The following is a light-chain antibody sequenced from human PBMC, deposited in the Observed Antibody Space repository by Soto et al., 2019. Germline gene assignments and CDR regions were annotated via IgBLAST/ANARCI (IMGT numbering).Light chain of an antibody. V-gene: IGLV2-14*01. CDR3: SSYTSSYTPYV. CDR2: VVS. Sequence: QSALTQPASVSGSPGQSITISCTGTSSDVGGYNYVSWCQQHPDKAPKLMIYVVSNRPSGVSNRFSGSKSGNTASLTISGLQAEDEADYYCSSYTSSYTPYVFGTGTKVTVL. CDR1: SSDVGGYNY. J-gene: IGLJ1*01.